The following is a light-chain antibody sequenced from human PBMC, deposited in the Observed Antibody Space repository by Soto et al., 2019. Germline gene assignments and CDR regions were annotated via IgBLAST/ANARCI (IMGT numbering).Light chain of an antibody. CDR2: DAS. J-gene: IGKJ2*01. CDR3: QQYGSSPYT. Sequence: EIVLIQSPATLSLSPGERATLSCRASQSVGSYLAWYQHKPGQAPRLLISDASNRATGIPARFSGSGSETDFTLTISRLEPEDFAVYYCQQYGSSPYTFGLGTKLEIK. CDR1: QSVGSY. V-gene: IGKV3-11*01.